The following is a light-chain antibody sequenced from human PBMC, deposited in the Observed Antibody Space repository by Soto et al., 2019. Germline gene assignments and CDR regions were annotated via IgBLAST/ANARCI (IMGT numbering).Light chain of an antibody. Sequence: DIPMTQSPSFVSASVGDRVTITCRASQSVTTWLAWYQQRPGKAPRLLIHSGSSLRSGVPSRFSGSGSGAEFTLTIGSLHPEDEATYFCQQASYFPFTFGPGTTVAI. CDR1: QSVTTW. CDR2: SGS. CDR3: QQASYFPFT. V-gene: IGKV1-12*01. J-gene: IGKJ3*01.